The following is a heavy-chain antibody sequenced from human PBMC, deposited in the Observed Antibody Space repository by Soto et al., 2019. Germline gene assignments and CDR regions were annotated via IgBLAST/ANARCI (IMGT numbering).Heavy chain of an antibody. CDR3: ATQTISYTWGV. CDR1: GAPITTTKW. CDR2: LSRGDER. J-gene: IGHJ6*02. V-gene: IGHV4-4*02. Sequence: QVQLQESGPGLVKPSETLSLTCTVSGAPITTTKWWAWVRLPPGKGLEWIGELSRGDERSSNPSLEGRFTMSLDKSNNHFSLKLTSVTAEDPAIYYCATQTISYTWGVWGRGTSVTVSS. D-gene: IGHD3-16*01.